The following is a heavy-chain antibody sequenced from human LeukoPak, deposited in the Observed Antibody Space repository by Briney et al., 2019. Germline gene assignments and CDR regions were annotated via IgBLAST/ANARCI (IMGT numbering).Heavy chain of an antibody. D-gene: IGHD3-22*01. CDR3: ARQVPYYYDSSGYSHYYYYMDV. CDR2: INHSGST. V-gene: IGHV4-34*01. Sequence: SETLSLTCAVYGGSFSGYYWSWIRQPPGKGLEWIGEINHSGSTNYNPSLKSRVTISVDTSKNQFSLKLSSVTAADTAVYYCARQVPYYYDSSGYSHYYYYMDVWGKGTTVTISS. CDR1: GGSFSGYY. J-gene: IGHJ6*03.